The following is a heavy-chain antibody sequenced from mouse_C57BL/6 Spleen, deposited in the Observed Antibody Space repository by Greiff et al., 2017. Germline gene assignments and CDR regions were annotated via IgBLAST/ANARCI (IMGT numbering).Heavy chain of an antibody. D-gene: IGHD1-1*01. Sequence: EVKLQQSGAELVRPGASVKLSCTASGFNIKDDYMHWVKQRPEQGLEWIGWIDPENGDTEYASKFQGKATITADTSSNTAYLQLSSLTSEDTAVYYCTMIPVTTVVADYWGQGTTLTVSS. CDR3: TMIPVTTVVADY. CDR1: GFNIKDDY. V-gene: IGHV14-4*01. CDR2: IDPENGDT. J-gene: IGHJ2*01.